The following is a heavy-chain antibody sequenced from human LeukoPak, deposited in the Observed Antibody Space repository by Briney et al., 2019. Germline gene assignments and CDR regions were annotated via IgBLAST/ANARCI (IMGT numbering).Heavy chain of an antibody. CDR1: GYTFTSYD. V-gene: IGHV1-8*03. Sequence: ASVKVSCKASGYTFTSYDTNWVRQATGQGLEWMGWMNPNSGNTGYAQKFQGRVTITRNTSISTAYMELSSLRSEDTAVYYCARENQYYDFWSGYYDRYYFDYWGQGTLVTVSS. CDR3: ARENQYYDFWSGYYDRYYFDY. D-gene: IGHD3-3*01. CDR2: MNPNSGNT. J-gene: IGHJ4*02.